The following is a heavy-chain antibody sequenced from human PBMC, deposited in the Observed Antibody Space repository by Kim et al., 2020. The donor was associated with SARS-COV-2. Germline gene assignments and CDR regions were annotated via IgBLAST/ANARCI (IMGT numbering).Heavy chain of an antibody. CDR1: GFTFSSYG. CDR3: AKDSGYRGIAAVPY. CDR2: ISYDGSNK. Sequence: GGSLRLSCAASGFTFSSYGMHWVRQAPGKGLEWVAVISYDGSNKYYADSVKGRFTISRDNSKNTLYLQMNSLRAEDTAVYYCAKDSGYRGIAAVPYWGQGNLVTVSS. J-gene: IGHJ4*02. V-gene: IGHV3-30*18. D-gene: IGHD6-13*01.